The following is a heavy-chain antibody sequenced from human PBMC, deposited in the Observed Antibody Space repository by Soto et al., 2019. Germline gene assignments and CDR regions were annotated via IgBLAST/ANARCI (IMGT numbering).Heavy chain of an antibody. CDR3: ARDRIHNYYGSGSYYRRYYGMDV. CDR2: IYYSGST. CDR1: GGSISSSSYY. D-gene: IGHD3-10*01. V-gene: IGHV4-39*07. J-gene: IGHJ6*02. Sequence: SETLSLTCTVSGGSISSSSYYWGWIHQPPGKGLEWIGSIYYSGSTYYNPSLKSRVTISVDTSKNQFSLKLSSVTAADTAVYYCARDRIHNYYGSGSYYRRYYGMDVWGQGTTVTVSS.